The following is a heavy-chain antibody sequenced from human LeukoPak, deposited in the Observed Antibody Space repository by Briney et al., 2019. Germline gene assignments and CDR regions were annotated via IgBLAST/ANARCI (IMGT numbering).Heavy chain of an antibody. Sequence: GASVKVSCKASGYTFTGYYMHWVRQAPGQGLEWMGWINPNSGGTNYAQKFQGRVTMTRDTSISTAYMEPSRLRSDDTAVYYCARTNIVVVPAARGGFDYWGQGTLVTVSS. V-gene: IGHV1-2*02. D-gene: IGHD2-2*01. CDR2: INPNSGGT. J-gene: IGHJ4*02. CDR1: GYTFTGYY. CDR3: ARTNIVVVPAARGGFDY.